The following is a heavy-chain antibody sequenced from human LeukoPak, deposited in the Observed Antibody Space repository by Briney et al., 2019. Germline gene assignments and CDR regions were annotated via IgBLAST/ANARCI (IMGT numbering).Heavy chain of an antibody. V-gene: IGHV4-39*07. D-gene: IGHD6-19*01. J-gene: IGHJ4*02. CDR2: IYYSGST. CDR3: ARDNRSGWYYY. Sequence: SAALSLTCTVSGGSISSSSYYWGWLRPPPGKGLEWIGSIYYSGSTYYNPSLKSRVTISVDTSKNQFSLKLSSVTAADTAVYYCARDNRSGWYYYWGQGTLVTVSS. CDR1: GGSISSSSYY.